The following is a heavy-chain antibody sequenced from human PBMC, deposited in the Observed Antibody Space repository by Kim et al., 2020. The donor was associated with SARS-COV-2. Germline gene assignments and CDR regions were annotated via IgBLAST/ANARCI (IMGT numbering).Heavy chain of an antibody. V-gene: IGHV4-31*03. CDR2: MSYSGIS. D-gene: IGHD3-10*01. CDR1: GGSISSAGYY. CDR3: TRIPVEDSGTYGWFDP. J-gene: IGHJ5*02. Sequence: SETLSLTCTVSGGSISSAGYYWNWVRQLPGKGLEWIGYMSYSGISNYNPPLRSRVFISLDASKSQFSVELSSVTAADTAVYYCTRIPVEDSGTYGWFDPWGKGILVTVSS.